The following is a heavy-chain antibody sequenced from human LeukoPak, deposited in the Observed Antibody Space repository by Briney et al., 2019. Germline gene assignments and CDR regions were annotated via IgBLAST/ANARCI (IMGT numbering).Heavy chain of an antibody. D-gene: IGHD5-18*01. V-gene: IGHV1-46*01. CDR2: INPSGGST. Sequence: GASVKVSCKASGYTFTSYYMHWVRQAPGQGLEWMGIINPSGGSTSYAQKFQGRVTMTRDMSTSTVYMELSSLRSEDTAVYYCARDTAMAYRFDYWGQGTLVTVSS. CDR3: ARDTAMAYRFDY. J-gene: IGHJ4*02. CDR1: GYTFTSYY.